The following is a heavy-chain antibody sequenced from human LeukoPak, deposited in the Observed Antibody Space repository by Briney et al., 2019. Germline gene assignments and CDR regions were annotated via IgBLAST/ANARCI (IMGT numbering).Heavy chain of an antibody. CDR2: INHSGST. V-gene: IGHV4-34*01. Sequence: KTSETLSLTCAVYGGSFSGYYWSWIRQPPGKGLEWIGEINHSGSTDYNPSLKSRVTISVDTSKNQFSLKLSSVTAADTAVYYRARGRTQPVYQLLYFDYWGQGTLVTVSS. CDR1: GGSFSGYY. J-gene: IGHJ4*02. CDR3: ARGRTQPVYQLLYFDY. D-gene: IGHD2-2*01.